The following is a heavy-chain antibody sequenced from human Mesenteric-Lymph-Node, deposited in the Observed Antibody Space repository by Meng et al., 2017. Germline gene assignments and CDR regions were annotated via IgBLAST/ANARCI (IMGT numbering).Heavy chain of an antibody. CDR2: INTISVGT. CDR1: GYTFTNYS. V-gene: IGHV1-2*06. D-gene: IGHD2-21*01. Sequence: VQLGAEGKEPGAPVQASSQASGYTFTNYSMRGVHQAPVHGLAWVGRINTISVGTSLAHKYQASVTMTRNTSVSTVYFQLSRLRSDDTAVDFCARGGDIVDVSTMDDYWGQGTLVTVSS. CDR3: ARGGDIVDVSTMDDY. J-gene: IGHJ4*02.